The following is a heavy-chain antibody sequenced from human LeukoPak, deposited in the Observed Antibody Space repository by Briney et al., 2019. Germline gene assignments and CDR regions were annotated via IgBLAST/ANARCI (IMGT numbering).Heavy chain of an antibody. D-gene: IGHD6-19*01. CDR2: IYYSGST. CDR3: ARDQESSGWSGLFDY. Sequence: SETLSLTCTVSGGSISSYYWSWIRQPPGKGLEWIGYIYYSGSTNYNPSLKSRVTISVDTSKNQFSLKLSSVTAADTAVYYCARDQESSGWSGLFDYWGQGTLVTVSS. J-gene: IGHJ4*02. V-gene: IGHV4-59*01. CDR1: GGSISSYY.